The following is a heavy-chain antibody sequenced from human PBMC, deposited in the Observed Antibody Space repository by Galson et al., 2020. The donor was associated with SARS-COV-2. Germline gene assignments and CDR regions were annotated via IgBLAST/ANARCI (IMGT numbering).Heavy chain of an antibody. CDR3: ATDQPTATLGAFDI. D-gene: IGHD4-17*01. Sequence: GGSLRLSCVASGFTFINAWMNWVRQAPGKGLEWVGRIQSKTDGGTADYAAPVKGRFTISRHDSTNTVYLQMISLTTEDTAVYYCATDQPTATLGAFDIWGQGTMVTVSS. J-gene: IGHJ3*02. CDR1: GFTFINAW. V-gene: IGHV3-15*07. CDR2: IQSKTDGGTA.